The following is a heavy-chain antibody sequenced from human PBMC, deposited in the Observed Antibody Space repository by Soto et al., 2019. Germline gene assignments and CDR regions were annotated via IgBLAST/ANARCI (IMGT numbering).Heavy chain of an antibody. D-gene: IGHD6-19*01. CDR3: AKGRGSGWAWYFDN. CDR2: ISDTGGST. Sequence: EVRLLEAGGGLKQPGGSLRLSCAASGFTFKESAMNWVRQAPGKGLEWVASISDTGGSTWYAESVRGRFSISRDNSKNTLYLQMNSLRGEDTAVYYCAKGRGSGWAWYFDNWGQGTLVTVSS. J-gene: IGHJ4*02. CDR1: GFTFKESA. V-gene: IGHV3-23*01.